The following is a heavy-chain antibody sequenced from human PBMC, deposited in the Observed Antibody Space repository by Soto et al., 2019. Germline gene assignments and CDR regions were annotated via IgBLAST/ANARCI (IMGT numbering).Heavy chain of an antibody. V-gene: IGHV4-34*01. CDR1: GGSFSGYQ. J-gene: IGHJ6*03. D-gene: IGHD3-10*01. Sequence: QVQLQQWGAGLLKPSETLSLTCAVYGGSFSGYQWTWIRQTPGKGLEWIGEINDTGNINYNPSLKCRVTIFIDTPKKQISLKLSSVTAADTAVYYCARGLIVWFGELSRRGGYYYYMDGWGKGTTVTVSS. CDR3: ARGLIVWFGELSRRGGYYYYMDG. CDR2: INDTGNI.